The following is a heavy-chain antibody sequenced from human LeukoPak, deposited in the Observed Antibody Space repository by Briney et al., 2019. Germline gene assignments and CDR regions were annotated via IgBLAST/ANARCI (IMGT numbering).Heavy chain of an antibody. J-gene: IGHJ5*02. CDR3: AREGVVRGANWFDP. Sequence: SETLSLTCTVSGGSFSSGSYYWSWIRQPPGTGLEWIGYIYYSGSTNYNPSLKSRVTISVDTSKNQFSLKLSSVTAADTAVYYCAREGVVRGANWFDPWGQGTLVTASS. D-gene: IGHD3-10*01. CDR2: IYYSGST. V-gene: IGHV4-61*01. CDR1: GGSFSSGSYY.